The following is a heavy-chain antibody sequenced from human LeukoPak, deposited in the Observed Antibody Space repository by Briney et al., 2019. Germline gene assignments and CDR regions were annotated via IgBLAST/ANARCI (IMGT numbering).Heavy chain of an antibody. Sequence: SETLSLTCAVYGGSFSGYYWSWIRQPPGKGLEWIGEINHSGSTNYNPSLKSRVTISVDTSKNQFSLKLSSVTAADTAVYYCARGRFITTVVTLVFDYWGQGTLVTVSS. J-gene: IGHJ4*02. CDR1: GGSFSGYY. D-gene: IGHD3-22*01. CDR3: ARGRFITTVVTLVFDY. V-gene: IGHV4-34*01. CDR2: INHSGST.